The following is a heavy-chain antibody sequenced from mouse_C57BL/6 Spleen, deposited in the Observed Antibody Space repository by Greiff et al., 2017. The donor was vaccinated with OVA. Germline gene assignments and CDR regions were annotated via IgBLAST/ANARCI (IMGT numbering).Heavy chain of an antibody. V-gene: IGHV1-82*01. J-gene: IGHJ2*01. Sequence: VKLQESGPELVKPGASVKISCKASGYAFSSSWMNWVKQRPGKGLEWIGRIYPGDGDTNYNGKFKGKATLTADKSSSTAYMQLSSLTSEDSAVYFCARSRYSNLFDYWGQGTTLTVSS. D-gene: IGHD2-5*01. CDR2: IYPGDGDT. CDR3: ARSRYSNLFDY. CDR1: GYAFSSSW.